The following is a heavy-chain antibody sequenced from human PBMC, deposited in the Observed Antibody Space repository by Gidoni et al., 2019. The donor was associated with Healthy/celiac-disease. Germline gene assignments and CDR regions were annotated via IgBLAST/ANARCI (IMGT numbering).Heavy chain of an antibody. J-gene: IGHJ5*02. CDR2: INPIFGTA. CDR3: ARGAPGWDWFDP. D-gene: IGHD1-26*01. CDR1: GATFSSYA. Sequence: QVQLVQSGAEVKKPGSSVKVSCKASGATFSSYAISWERQAPGQGLEWMGGINPIFGTANYAQKFQGRVTITADKSTRTAYMELSRLRSEDTAVYYCARGAPGWDWFDPWGQGTLVTVSS. V-gene: IGHV1-69*06.